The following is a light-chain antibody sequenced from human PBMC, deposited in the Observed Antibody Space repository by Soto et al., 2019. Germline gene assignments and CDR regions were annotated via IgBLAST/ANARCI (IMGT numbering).Light chain of an antibody. CDR3: QQYNSAPFT. CDR1: QSVSTY. CDR2: DSS. Sequence: EVVLTQSPAPLSLFYGERATLSCRASQSVSTYLVWYQQKPGQAPKLLIFDSSNLATGVPARFSGSGSGTLFTLTINSLLPEDVAAYYCQQYNSAPFTFGPGTKVDI. J-gene: IGKJ3*01. V-gene: IGKV3-11*01.